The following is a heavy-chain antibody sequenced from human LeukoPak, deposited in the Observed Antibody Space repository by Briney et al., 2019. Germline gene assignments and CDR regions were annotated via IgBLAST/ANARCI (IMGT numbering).Heavy chain of an antibody. D-gene: IGHD5-12*01. CDR1: GGSISSYY. CDR2: IYYSGST. CDR3: ARSSGYEPMYYFDY. J-gene: IGHJ4*02. V-gene: IGHV4-59*01. Sequence: SETLSLTCTVSGGSISSYYWSWIRQPPGKGLGWIGYIYYSGSTNYNPSLKSRVTISVDTSKNQFSLKLSSVTAADTAVYYCARSSGYEPMYYFDYWGQGTLVTVSS.